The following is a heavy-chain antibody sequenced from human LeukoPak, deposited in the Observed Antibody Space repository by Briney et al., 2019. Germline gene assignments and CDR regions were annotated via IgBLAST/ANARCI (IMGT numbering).Heavy chain of an antibody. V-gene: IGHV4-39*01. J-gene: IGHJ4*02. D-gene: IGHD3-10*01. Sequence: SETLSLTCTVSGGSISSSSYYWGWIRQPPGKGLEWIGSIYYSGSTYYNPSLKSRVTISVDTSKNQFSLKLSSVTAADTAVYYCARRSAGLLWFGELFHIDQYYFDYWGQGTLVTVSS. CDR2: IYYSGST. CDR3: ARRSAGLLWFGELFHIDQYYFDY. CDR1: GGSISSSSYY.